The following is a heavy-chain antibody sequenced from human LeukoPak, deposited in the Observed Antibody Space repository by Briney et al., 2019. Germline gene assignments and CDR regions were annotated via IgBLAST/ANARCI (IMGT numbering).Heavy chain of an antibody. D-gene: IGHD6-13*01. CDR3: AKRQQLVWGYFDY. J-gene: IGHJ4*02. CDR1: GFTFSSYW. Sequence: PGGSLRLSCAASGFTFSSYWMSWVRQAPGKGLEWVANIKQDGSEMYYVDSVKGRFTISRDNAKNSLYLQMNSLRAEDTAVYYCAKRQQLVWGYFDYWGQGTLVTVSS. V-gene: IGHV3-7*03. CDR2: IKQDGSEM.